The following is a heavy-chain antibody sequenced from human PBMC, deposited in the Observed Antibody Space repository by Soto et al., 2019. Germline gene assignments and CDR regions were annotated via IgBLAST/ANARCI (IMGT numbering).Heavy chain of an antibody. CDR3: AKDQYSSGWLAFDY. CDR1: GFTFSSYG. J-gene: IGHJ4*02. D-gene: IGHD6-19*01. V-gene: IGHV3-30*18. CDR2: ISYDGSNK. Sequence: PGGSLRLSCAASGFTFSSYGMHWVRQAPGKGLEWVAVISYDGSNKYYADSVKGRFTISRDNSKNTLYLQMNSLRAEDTAVYYCAKDQYSSGWLAFDYWGQGTLVTVSS.